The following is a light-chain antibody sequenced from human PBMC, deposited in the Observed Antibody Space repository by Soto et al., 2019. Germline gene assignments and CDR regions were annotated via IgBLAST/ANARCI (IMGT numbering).Light chain of an antibody. V-gene: IGKV3-11*01. Sequence: EIVLTQSPATLSLSPGERATLSCRASQSVSSYLAWYQQKPGQAPRLLIYDASNRAPGIPARFSGSGSGTDFTLTLSSLEPDDFAVYYCQQRSNWLTFGPGTKVDIK. CDR3: QQRSNWLT. J-gene: IGKJ3*01. CDR1: QSVSSY. CDR2: DAS.